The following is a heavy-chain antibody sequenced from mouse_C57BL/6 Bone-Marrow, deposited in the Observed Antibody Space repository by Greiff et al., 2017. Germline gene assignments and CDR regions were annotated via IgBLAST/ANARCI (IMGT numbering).Heavy chain of an antibody. CDR3: TTDYFDY. Sequence: VQLQQSGAELVRPGASVKLSCTASGFNIKDYYMHWVKQRPEQGLEWIGWIDPENGDTEYASKFQGKATITADTSSNTAYLQLSSLTSEDTAVYYCTTDYFDYWGQGTTLTVSS. J-gene: IGHJ2*01. V-gene: IGHV14-4*01. CDR1: GFNIKDYY. CDR2: IDPENGDT.